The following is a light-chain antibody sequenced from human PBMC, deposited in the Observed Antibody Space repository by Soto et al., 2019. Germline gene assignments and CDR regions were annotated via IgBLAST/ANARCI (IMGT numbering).Light chain of an antibody. Sequence: QTVVTQPPSASGTPGQRVTISCSGSNSNIGTNAVNWYQQIPGTAPKLLIYNNNQRPSGVPDRFSGSKSGTSASLAISGLQSEDEADYYCAAWDDSLNGVVFGGGTKLTVL. CDR3: AAWDDSLNGVV. CDR2: NNN. J-gene: IGLJ2*01. V-gene: IGLV1-44*01. CDR1: NSNIGTNA.